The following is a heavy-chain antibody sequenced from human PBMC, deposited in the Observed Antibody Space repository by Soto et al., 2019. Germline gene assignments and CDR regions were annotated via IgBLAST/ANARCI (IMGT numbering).Heavy chain of an antibody. D-gene: IGHD3-16*02. J-gene: IGHJ4*02. CDR2: IRGDGGDT. Sequence: PGGSLRLSCAASGLTFRSTAMSWVRQAPGKGLEWVSSIRGDGGDTSYADSVKGRFTMSRDKSKSMLYLQMSSLRAEDTAVYYCPKLVNSASDYWGEGTLVTVSS. V-gene: IGHV3-23*01. CDR1: GLTFRSTA. CDR3: PKLVNSASDY.